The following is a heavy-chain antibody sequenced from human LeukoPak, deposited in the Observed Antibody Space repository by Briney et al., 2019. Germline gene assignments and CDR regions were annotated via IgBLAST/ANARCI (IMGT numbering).Heavy chain of an antibody. D-gene: IGHD3-3*01. CDR2: IIPIVGTT. J-gene: IGHJ4*02. V-gene: IGHV1-69*11. CDR3: ARSKIGYDFWSGYYGGRIDY. CDR1: GGTFTSYA. Sequence: ASVKVSCKASGGTFTSYAISWVRQAPGKGLEWMGKIIPIVGTTNYAQTFQGRVTITADESTSTAYMQLSSLRSEDTAVYYCARSKIGYDFWSGYYGGRIDYWGQGTLVTVSS.